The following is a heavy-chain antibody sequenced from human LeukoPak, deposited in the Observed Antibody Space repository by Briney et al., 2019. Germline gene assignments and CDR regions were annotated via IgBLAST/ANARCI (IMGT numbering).Heavy chain of an antibody. Sequence: SETLSLTCTVSGGSISSYYWSWIRQPPGKGLEWIGYIYYSGSTNYNPSLKSRVTISVDTSKNQFSLKLSSVTAADTAVYYCASGGSYYYFDYWGQGTLVAVSS. CDR1: GGSISSYY. V-gene: IGHV4-59*01. CDR3: ASGGSYYYFDY. J-gene: IGHJ4*02. D-gene: IGHD1-26*01. CDR2: IYYSGST.